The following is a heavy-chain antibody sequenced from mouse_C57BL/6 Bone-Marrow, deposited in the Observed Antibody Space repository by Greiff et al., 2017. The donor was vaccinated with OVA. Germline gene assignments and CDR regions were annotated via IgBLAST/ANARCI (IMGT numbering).Heavy chain of an antibody. CDR1: GFNIKDYY. Sequence: VQLQQSGAELVRPGASVKLSCTASGFNIKDYYMHWVKQRPEQGLEWIGRIDPEDGDTEYAPKFQGKATMTADTSSNTAYLQLSSLTSEDTAVYYCTTITTVVGGYFDYWGQGTTLTVSS. V-gene: IGHV14-1*01. D-gene: IGHD1-1*01. J-gene: IGHJ2*01. CDR3: TTITTVVGGYFDY. CDR2: IDPEDGDT.